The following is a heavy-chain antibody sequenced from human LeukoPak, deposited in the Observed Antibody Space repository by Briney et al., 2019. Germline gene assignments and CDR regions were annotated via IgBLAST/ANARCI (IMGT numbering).Heavy chain of an antibody. CDR2: TYYTSRWSN. V-gene: IGHV6-1*01. Sequence: SPTLSLTFALSGDSLFTSGVAWNWIRQSPSRGLEWLGRTYYTSRWSNEYAVSLKSRITVNADTSKNQFSLQLNSVTPEDTALYYCARGRYSGFDIWGQGTTVTVSS. CDR1: GDSLFTSGVA. D-gene: IGHD1-26*01. CDR3: ARGRYSGFDI. J-gene: IGHJ3*02.